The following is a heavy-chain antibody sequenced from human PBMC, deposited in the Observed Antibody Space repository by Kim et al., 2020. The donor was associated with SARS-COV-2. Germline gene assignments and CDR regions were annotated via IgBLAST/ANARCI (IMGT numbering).Heavy chain of an antibody. J-gene: IGHJ4*02. CDR3: ARDKLGYSYVGGFGY. Sequence: GGSLRLSCAASGFTFSSYGMHWVRQAPGKGLEWVAVIWYDGSNKYYADSVKGRFTISRDNSKNTLYLQMNSLRAEDTAVYYCARDKLGYSYVGGFGYWGQGTLVTVSS. D-gene: IGHD5-18*01. CDR1: GFTFSSYG. CDR2: IWYDGSNK. V-gene: IGHV3-33*01.